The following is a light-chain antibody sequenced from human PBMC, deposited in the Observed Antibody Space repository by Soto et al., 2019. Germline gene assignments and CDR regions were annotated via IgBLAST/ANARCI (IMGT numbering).Light chain of an antibody. V-gene: IGKV2-28*01. CDR2: LGS. CDR1: QSLLHSNGYNY. Sequence: DIVMTQSPLSLPVTPGEPASISCRSSQSLLHSNGYNYLDWYLQKPGQSPQLLIYLGSNRASGVPASFSGSGSGTDFKPKISRVEAEDVGVYYCMQALQTRTFGQGTKVEIK. J-gene: IGKJ1*01. CDR3: MQALQTRT.